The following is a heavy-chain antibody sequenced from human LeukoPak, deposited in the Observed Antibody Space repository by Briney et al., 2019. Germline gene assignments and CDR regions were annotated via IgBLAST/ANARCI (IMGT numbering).Heavy chain of an antibody. CDR1: GFTFSSYW. CDR2: IKQDGSEK. Sequence: QPGGSLRLSCAASGFTFSSYWMSWVRQAPGEGLEWVANIKQDGSEKYYVDSVKGRFTISRDNAKNSLYLQMNSLRAEDTAVYYCARGGAYSSGWNNYYYMDVWGKGTTVTVSS. D-gene: IGHD6-19*01. J-gene: IGHJ6*03. V-gene: IGHV3-7*01. CDR3: ARGGAYSSGWNNYYYMDV.